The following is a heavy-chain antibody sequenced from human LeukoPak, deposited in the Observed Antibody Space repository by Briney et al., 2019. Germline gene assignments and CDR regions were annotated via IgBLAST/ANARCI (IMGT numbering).Heavy chain of an antibody. CDR3: ARVSSSTGYSSGWYPMSP. CDR2: ISYDGSYK. V-gene: IGHV3-30*04. Sequence: GGSLRLSCAASGFTFSSYAMHWVRQAPGKGLEWVAVISYDGSYKYYAGSVKGRFTISRDNSKNTLYLQMDSLRAEDTAVYYCARVSSSTGYSSGWYPMSPWGQGTLVTVSS. D-gene: IGHD6-19*01. J-gene: IGHJ5*02. CDR1: GFTFSSYA.